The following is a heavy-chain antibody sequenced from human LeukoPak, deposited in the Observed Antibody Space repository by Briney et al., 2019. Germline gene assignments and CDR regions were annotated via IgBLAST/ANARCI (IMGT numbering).Heavy chain of an antibody. CDR1: GFTFSSHG. Sequence: GGSLRLSCAASGFTFSSHGMHWVRQAPGKGLEWVAFIRYDGRDKYYADSMKGRFTISRDNSKNTLYPQMNSLRAEDTAVYYCAKDNYYGDYEVTSIFGVDWGQGTLVTVSS. V-gene: IGHV3-30*02. CDR2: IRYDGRDK. D-gene: IGHD3-10*01. CDR3: AKDNYYGDYEVTSIFGVD. J-gene: IGHJ4*02.